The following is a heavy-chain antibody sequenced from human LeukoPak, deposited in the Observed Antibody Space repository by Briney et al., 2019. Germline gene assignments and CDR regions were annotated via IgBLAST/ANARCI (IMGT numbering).Heavy chain of an antibody. CDR2: IYHSGST. Sequence: SEPLSLPCTVSGYSISSGYYWGWTRQPPGKGLEWICSIYHSGSTYYNPSLNSRVTMSVDTSKNQFSLKLSSVTAADTAVYYCSRASYAGIAAGSLPYYFDYWGQGTLVTVSS. D-gene: IGHD6-13*01. J-gene: IGHJ4*02. CDR1: GYSISSGYY. CDR3: SRASYAGIAAGSLPYYFDY. V-gene: IGHV4-38-2*02.